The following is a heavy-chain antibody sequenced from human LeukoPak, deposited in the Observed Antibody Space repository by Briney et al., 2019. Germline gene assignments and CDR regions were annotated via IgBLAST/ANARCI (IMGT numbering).Heavy chain of an antibody. Sequence: PSETLSLTCTVSGGSISSSSYYWGWIRQPPGKGLEWIGSIYYSGSTYYNPSLKSRVTISVDTSKNQFSLNLSSVTAADTAVYYCARPAAGVFDYWGQGALVTVSS. V-gene: IGHV4-39*01. CDR1: GGSISSSSYY. CDR3: ARPAAGVFDY. J-gene: IGHJ4*02. CDR2: IYYSGST. D-gene: IGHD6-13*01.